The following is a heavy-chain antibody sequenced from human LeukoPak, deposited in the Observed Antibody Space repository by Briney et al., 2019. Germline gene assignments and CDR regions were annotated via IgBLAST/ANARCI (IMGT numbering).Heavy chain of an antibody. D-gene: IGHD4-17*01. V-gene: IGHV4-39*02. Sequence: SETLSLTCTVSGGSISSNSYYWIWIRQTPGKGLEWIGTIYYSGTTSYSPSLKSRVTISLDTSKNQFSLKVKSVTAADTAVYYCAREDGDYSLTAKDWGQGSLVTVSS. CDR1: GGSISSNSYY. CDR2: IYYSGTT. CDR3: AREDGDYSLTAKD. J-gene: IGHJ1*01.